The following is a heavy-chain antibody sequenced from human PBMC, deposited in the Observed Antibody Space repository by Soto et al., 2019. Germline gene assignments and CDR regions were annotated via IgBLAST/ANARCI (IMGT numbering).Heavy chain of an antibody. CDR1: GGSISSSNW. J-gene: IGHJ4*02. CDR2: IYHSGST. Sequence: SETLSLTCAVSGGSISSSNWWSWVRQPPGKGLEWIGEIYHSGSTNYNPSLKSRVTISVDKSKNQFSLKLSSVTAADTAVYYCARETSYYDSCGAYRSTIEYWGQGTLVTVSS. V-gene: IGHV4-4*02. CDR3: ARETSYYDSCGAYRSTIEY. D-gene: IGHD3-22*01.